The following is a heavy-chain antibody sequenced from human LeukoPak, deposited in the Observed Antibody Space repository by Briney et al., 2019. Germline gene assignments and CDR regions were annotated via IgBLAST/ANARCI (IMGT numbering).Heavy chain of an antibody. V-gene: IGHV3-23*01. Sequence: GGSLRLSCAASGFTFSSYAMNWVRQAPGKGLEWVSGSSGSGGSTYYADSVKGRFTISRDNSENTLYLQMNSLRAEGTAVYYCAKDLTSRLVQDASDIWGQGTMVTVSS. CDR2: SSGSGGST. CDR3: AKDLTSRLVQDASDI. CDR1: GFTFSSYA. J-gene: IGHJ3*02. D-gene: IGHD3-9*01.